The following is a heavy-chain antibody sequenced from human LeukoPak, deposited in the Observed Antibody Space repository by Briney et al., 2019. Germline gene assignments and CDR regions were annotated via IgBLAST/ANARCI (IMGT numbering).Heavy chain of an antibody. CDR3: ARGYCSGGSCHFFHWFDP. V-gene: IGHV4-31*03. Sequence: SETLSLTCTVSGGSISSGGYYWSWIRQHPGKGLEWIGYIYYSGSTYYNPSLKSRVTISVDTSKNQFSLKLSSVTAADTAVYYCARGYCSGGSCHFFHWFDPWGQGTLVTVSS. D-gene: IGHD2-15*01. J-gene: IGHJ5*02. CDR1: GGSISSGGYY. CDR2: IYYSGST.